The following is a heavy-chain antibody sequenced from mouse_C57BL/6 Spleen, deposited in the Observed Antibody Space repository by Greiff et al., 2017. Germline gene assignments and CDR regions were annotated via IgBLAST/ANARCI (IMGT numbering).Heavy chain of an antibody. CDR2: IYPGDGDT. CDR3: ARRQYYATGAMDY. J-gene: IGHJ4*01. D-gene: IGHD1-1*01. Sequence: VKLQQSGAELVKPGASVKISCKASGYAFSSYWMNWVKQRPGKGLEWIGQIYPGDGDTNYNGKFKGKATLTADKSSSTAYMQLSSLTSEDSAVYFCARRQYYATGAMDYWGQGTSVTVSS. V-gene: IGHV1-80*01. CDR1: GYAFSSYW.